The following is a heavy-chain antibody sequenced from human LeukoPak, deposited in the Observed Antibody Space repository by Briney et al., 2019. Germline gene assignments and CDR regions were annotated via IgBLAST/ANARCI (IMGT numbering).Heavy chain of an antibody. CDR1: GYTFTDHY. Sequence: ASVKVSCKASGYTFTDHYIHWVRQAPGQGLEWMGRINPNSGGTNYAQKFQGWVTMTRDTSISTVFMESSRLRSDDTAVYYCARGGLLWFGELRNNYFDPWGQGTLVTVSS. V-gene: IGHV1-2*04. CDR3: ARGGLLWFGELRNNYFDP. CDR2: INPNSGGT. J-gene: IGHJ5*02. D-gene: IGHD3-10*01.